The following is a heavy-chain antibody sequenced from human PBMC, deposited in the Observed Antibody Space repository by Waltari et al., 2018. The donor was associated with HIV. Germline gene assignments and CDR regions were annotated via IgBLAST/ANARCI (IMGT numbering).Heavy chain of an antibody. CDR2: IIPLFGTA. V-gene: IGHV1-69*12. J-gene: IGHJ6*02. CDR1: GGTFSSYA. Sequence: QVQLVQSGAEVKKPGSSVKVSCKASGGTFSSYAISWVRQAPGQGLEWMGGIIPLFGTANSAQKFQGSVTMTADESTSTAYMELSSLRSEDTAVYYCARGPPGRVEKYYYYGMDVWGQGTTVTVSS. CDR3: ARGPPGRVEKYYYYGMDV.